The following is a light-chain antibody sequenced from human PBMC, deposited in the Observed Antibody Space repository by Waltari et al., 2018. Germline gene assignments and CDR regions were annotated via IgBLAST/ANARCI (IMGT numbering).Light chain of an antibody. J-gene: IGKJ3*01. CDR2: GAS. CDR1: QSVSSSY. Sequence: DIAFTQSPGTLSLSPGASATLSCRASQSVSSSYLAWYQQKPGQAPRLLIYGASSRATGIPDRFSGSGSGTDFTLTISRLEPEDFAVYYCQQYGSSLFTFGPGTKVDIK. CDR3: QQYGSSLFT. V-gene: IGKV3-20*01.